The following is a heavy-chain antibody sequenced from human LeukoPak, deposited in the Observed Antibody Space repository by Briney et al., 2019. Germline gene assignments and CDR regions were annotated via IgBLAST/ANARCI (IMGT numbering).Heavy chain of an antibody. V-gene: IGHV4-59*01. D-gene: IGHD6-13*01. Sequence: PSETLSLTCTVSGGSITYYYWNWIRQPPGKGLEWIGYIYYSGSTNYNPSLKSRVTISVDTSKNQFSLKLSSVTAADTAVYYCARGRRSSSWYGATFDIWGQGTMVTGSA. CDR2: IYYSGST. CDR1: GGSITYYY. J-gene: IGHJ3*02. CDR3: ARGRRSSSWYGATFDI.